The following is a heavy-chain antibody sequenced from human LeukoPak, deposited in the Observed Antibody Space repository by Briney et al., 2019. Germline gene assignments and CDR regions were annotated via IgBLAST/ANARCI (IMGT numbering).Heavy chain of an antibody. Sequence: VASVKVSCKASGGTFSSYAISWVRQAPGQGLEWMGRIIPIFGTPNYAQKLQGRVTITADKSTSTAHMELSRLRYEDTAVYYCARDSYDGDYINYWGQGTLVTVSS. CDR1: GGTFSSYA. CDR3: ARDSYDGDYINY. CDR2: IIPIFGTP. J-gene: IGHJ4*02. V-gene: IGHV1-69*06. D-gene: IGHD4-17*01.